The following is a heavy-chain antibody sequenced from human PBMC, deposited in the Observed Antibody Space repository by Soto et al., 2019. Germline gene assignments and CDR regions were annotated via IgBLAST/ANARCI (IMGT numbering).Heavy chain of an antibody. CDR2: IIPMLGMS. J-gene: IGHJ4*02. D-gene: IGHD3-10*01. CDR3: ATNYGSGSEYFDN. Sequence: QVQLVQSGAEVKKPGSSVRVSCTASGDTFNFYTINWVRQAPEQGLQWMGRIIPMLGMSNYAQKFQGRVTMIADKSTSTVYMDLSRLRSDDTALYYCATNYGSGSEYFDNWGQGTLVTVSS. V-gene: IGHV1-69*02. CDR1: GDTFNFYT.